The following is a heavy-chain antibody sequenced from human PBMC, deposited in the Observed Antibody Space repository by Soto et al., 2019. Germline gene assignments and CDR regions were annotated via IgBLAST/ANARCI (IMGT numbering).Heavy chain of an antibody. D-gene: IGHD1-26*01. J-gene: IGHJ6*02. CDR3: ARGRQGDYYYYGMDV. CDR1: GFTFTSYG. V-gene: IGHV3-30*03. CDR2: ISYDGSDK. Sequence: GGSLRLSCAASGFTFTSYGMHWVRQAPGKGLEWVAVISYDGSDKYYGDSVKGRFTISRDDSKNTLYLQMNSLRVEDTAIYYCARGRQGDYYYYGMDVWGQGTTVTVSS.